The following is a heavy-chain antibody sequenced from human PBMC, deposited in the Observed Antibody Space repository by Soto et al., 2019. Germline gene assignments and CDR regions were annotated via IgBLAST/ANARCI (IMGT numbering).Heavy chain of an antibody. Sequence: GRSLRLSCAASGFTFSSYGMHWVRQAPGKGLEWVAVISYDGSNKYYAESVKGRFTISRDNSKNTLYLQMNSLRAEDTAVYYSAIIASPAHDYWGQGTLVTVSS. D-gene: IGHD2-2*01. CDR2: ISYDGSNK. J-gene: IGHJ4*02. CDR1: GFTFSSYG. CDR3: AIIASPAHDY. V-gene: IGHV3-30*03.